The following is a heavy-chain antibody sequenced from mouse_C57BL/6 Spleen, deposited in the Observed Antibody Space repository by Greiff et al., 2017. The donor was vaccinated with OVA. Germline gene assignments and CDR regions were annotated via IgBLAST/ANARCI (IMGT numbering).Heavy chain of an antibody. V-gene: IGHV1-82*01. CDR1: GYAFSSSW. CDR2: IYPGDGDT. Sequence: VQLQQSGPELVKPGASMKISCKASGYAFSSSWMNWVKQRPGKGLEWIGRIYPGDGDTNYNGKFKGKATLTADKSSSTAYMQLSSLTSEDSAVYCCARGYGSSPYYFDYWGQGTTLTVSS. D-gene: IGHD1-1*01. J-gene: IGHJ2*01. CDR3: ARGYGSSPYYFDY.